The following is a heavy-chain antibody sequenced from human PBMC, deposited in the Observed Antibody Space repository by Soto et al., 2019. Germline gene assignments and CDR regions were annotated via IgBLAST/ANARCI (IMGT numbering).Heavy chain of an antibody. V-gene: IGHV3-33*01. D-gene: IGHD6-13*01. J-gene: IGHJ4*02. CDR3: AREIGYSSTWPSY. Sequence: LRLSCAASGFSLSSYGMHWVRQAPGKGLEWVAVIGFDGNNDYYADSVKGRFTVSRDNSRNTLFLQMNSLRVEDTAVYYCAREIGYSSTWPSYWGQGTLVTVSS. CDR2: IGFDGNND. CDR1: GFSLSSYG.